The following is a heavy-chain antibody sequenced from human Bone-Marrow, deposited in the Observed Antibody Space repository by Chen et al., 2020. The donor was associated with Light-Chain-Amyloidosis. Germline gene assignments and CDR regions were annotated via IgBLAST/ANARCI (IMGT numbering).Heavy chain of an antibody. CDR1: GYTFPNYW. CDR3: ARRRDGYNFDY. D-gene: IGHD5-12*01. CDR2: IYPDDSDA. V-gene: IGHV5-51*01. Sequence: GYTFPNYWIGWVRQMPAKGLEWMGVIYPDDSDARYSPSFEGQVTISADKSITTAYLQWRSLKASDTAMYYCARRRDGYNFDYWGQGTLVTVSS. J-gene: IGHJ4*02.